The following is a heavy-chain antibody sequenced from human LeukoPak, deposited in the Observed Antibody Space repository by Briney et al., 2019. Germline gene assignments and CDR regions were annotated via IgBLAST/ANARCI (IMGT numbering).Heavy chain of an antibody. CDR1: GFTFSSYS. CDR3: ARADTAVSDY. D-gene: IGHD4-23*01. Sequence: GGSLRLSCAASGFTFSSYSMNWVRQAPGKGLEWVSYISSSSSTIYYADSVKGRFTISRDNAKNSLYLQTNSLRAEDTAVYYCARADTAVSDYWGQGTLVTVSS. V-gene: IGHV3-48*01. J-gene: IGHJ4*02. CDR2: ISSSSSTI.